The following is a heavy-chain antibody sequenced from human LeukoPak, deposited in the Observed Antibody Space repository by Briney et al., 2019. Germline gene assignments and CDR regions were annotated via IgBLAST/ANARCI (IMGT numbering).Heavy chain of an antibody. CDR1: GYTFTGYY. CDR3: ARDRSVVVPAATVDY. D-gene: IGHD2-2*01. J-gene: IGHJ4*02. Sequence: ASVKVSCKASGYTFTGYYMHWVRQAPGQGLEWMGWINPNGGGTNYAQKFQGRVTMTRDTSISTAYMELSRLRSDDTAVYYCARDRSVVVPAATVDYWGQGTLVTVSS. V-gene: IGHV1-2*02. CDR2: INPNGGGT.